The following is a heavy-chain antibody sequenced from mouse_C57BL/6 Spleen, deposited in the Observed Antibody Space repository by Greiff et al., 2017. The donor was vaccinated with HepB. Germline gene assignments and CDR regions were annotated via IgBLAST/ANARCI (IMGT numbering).Heavy chain of an antibody. CDR2: IYPGSGST. Sequence: QVQLKQPGAELVKPGASVKMSCKASGYTFTSYWITWVKQRPGQGLEWIGDIYPGSGSTNYNEKFKSKATLTVDTSSSTAYMQLSSLTSEDSAVYYCARWGDGYDIFAYWGQGTLVTVSA. CDR1: GYTFTSYW. CDR3: ARWGDGYDIFAY. J-gene: IGHJ3*01. V-gene: IGHV1-55*01. D-gene: IGHD2-2*01.